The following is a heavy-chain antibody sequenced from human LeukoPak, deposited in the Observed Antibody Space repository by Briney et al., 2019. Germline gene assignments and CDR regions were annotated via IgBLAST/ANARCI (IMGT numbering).Heavy chain of an antibody. CDR1: GYSLTRYG. Sequence: GASVKVSCRASGYSLTRYGMSWLRQAPGQGPEWMGWISGSNGNTNYAQKFQGRVTMTTDISTSTAYMEVWSLRSDDTAVYYCARSGRGTYYYFDWWGQGTLVTVSS. CDR2: ISGSNGNT. V-gene: IGHV1-18*01. J-gene: IGHJ4*02. D-gene: IGHD3-10*01. CDR3: ARSGRGTYYYFDW.